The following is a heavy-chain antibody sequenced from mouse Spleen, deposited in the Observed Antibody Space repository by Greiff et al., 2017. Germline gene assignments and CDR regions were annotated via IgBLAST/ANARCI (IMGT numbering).Heavy chain of an antibody. CDR1: GYTFTDYY. D-gene: IGHD4-1*01. Sequence: EVQLQQSGPELVKPGASVKISCKASGYTFTDYYMNWVKQSHGKSLEWIGDINPNNGGTSYNQKFKGKATLTVDKSSSTAYMELRSLTSEDSAVYYCARSVPWDVWAWFAYWGQGTLVTVSA. CDR3: ARSVPWDVWAWFAY. J-gene: IGHJ3*01. CDR2: INPNNGGT. V-gene: IGHV1-26*01.